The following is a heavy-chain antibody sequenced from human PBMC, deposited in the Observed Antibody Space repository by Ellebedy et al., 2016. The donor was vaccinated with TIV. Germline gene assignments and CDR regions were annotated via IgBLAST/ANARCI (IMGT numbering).Heavy chain of an antibody. CDR3: ARDSGYDPFYSPGGY. V-gene: IGHV3-30*14. D-gene: IGHD5-12*01. J-gene: IGHJ4*02. CDR1: GFTFSSYW. Sequence: GGSLRLSCAASGFTFSSYWMHWVRQALGQGLEWVAVISYDGGLQYYADAVKGRFTISRDDSKNTLYLQMNSLRADDTAVYYCARDSGYDPFYSPGGYWGQGTPVSVSS. CDR2: ISYDGGLQ.